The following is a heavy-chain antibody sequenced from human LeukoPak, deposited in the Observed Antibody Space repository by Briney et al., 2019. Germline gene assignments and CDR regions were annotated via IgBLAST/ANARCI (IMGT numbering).Heavy chain of an antibody. CDR3: ARDVLLAVPALDY. CDR2: IYSSGST. CDR1: GASISDYC. V-gene: IGHV4-59*01. D-gene: IGHD6-19*01. Sequence: SETLSLTCTISGASISDYCWSWIRQSPGKGLEWIGYIYSSGSTNYNPSLNSRVTISVDTSKKHFSLKLTSVTAADTAMYYCARDVLLAVPALDYWGQGTLVTVSS. J-gene: IGHJ4*02.